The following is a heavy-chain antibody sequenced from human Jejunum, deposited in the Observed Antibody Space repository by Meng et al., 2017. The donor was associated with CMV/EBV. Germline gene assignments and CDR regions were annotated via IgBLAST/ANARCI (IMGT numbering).Heavy chain of an antibody. CDR3: ARDIIRPDY. D-gene: IGHD3-3*01. CDR2: IKQDGSEK. Sequence: SGAASGFTDSSYWVTWVRQAPGKGLEWVANIKQDGSEKNYVDSVKGRFTISRDNAKNSLYLQMNSLRAEDTAVYYCARDIIRPDYWGQGTLVTVSS. V-gene: IGHV3-7*01. CDR1: GFTDSSYW. J-gene: IGHJ4*02.